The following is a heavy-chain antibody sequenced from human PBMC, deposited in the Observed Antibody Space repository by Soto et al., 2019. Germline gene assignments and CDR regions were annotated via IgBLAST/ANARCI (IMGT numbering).Heavy chain of an antibody. V-gene: IGHV4-59*08. CDR3: ASVWGGNPRVDY. Sequence: QEQLQESGPGLVKPSETLSLTCSVSGGSISSYPWNWIRQPPGKGLEWIGYINVRGNTYYNPSLKSRVTISEATSKSQFSLKFSSVTAADTAVYYCASVWGGNPRVDYWGPGTLVTVSS. CDR1: GGSISSYP. J-gene: IGHJ4*02. D-gene: IGHD2-8*01. CDR2: INVRGNT.